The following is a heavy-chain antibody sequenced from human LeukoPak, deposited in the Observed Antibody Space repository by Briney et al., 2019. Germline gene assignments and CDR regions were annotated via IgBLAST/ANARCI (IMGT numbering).Heavy chain of an antibody. J-gene: IGHJ6*02. V-gene: IGHV1-46*01. CDR1: GYTFTSYY. Sequence: ASVKVSCKASGYTFTSYYIQWVRQAPGQGVEWMGIINPSGGDTSYAQKFQGGVTMPRDTSTSTVYMELSSLRSEDTAVYYCARVSGYCSGGSCYGLPSHGMDVWGQGTTVTVSS. D-gene: IGHD2-15*01. CDR3: ARVSGYCSGGSCYGLPSHGMDV. CDR2: INPSGGDT.